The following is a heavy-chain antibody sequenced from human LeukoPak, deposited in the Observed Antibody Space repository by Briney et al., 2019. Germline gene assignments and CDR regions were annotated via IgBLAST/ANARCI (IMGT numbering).Heavy chain of an antibody. CDR2: VYYNGNT. CDR3: AKVRPMSIAALWFFDF. D-gene: IGHD6-6*01. CDR1: GGSISPWY. V-gene: IGHV4-59*01. Sequence: SETLSLTCTVSGGSISPWYWSWIRQSPGKGLEWLGYVYYNGNTNYNPSLKSRVSISVYTSKNQFSLNLSSVTAADTAVYYCAKVRPMSIAALWFFDFWGHGSLVSVSS. J-gene: IGHJ4*01.